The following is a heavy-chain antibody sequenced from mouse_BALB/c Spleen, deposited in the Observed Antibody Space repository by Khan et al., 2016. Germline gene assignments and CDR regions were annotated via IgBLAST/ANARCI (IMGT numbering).Heavy chain of an antibody. D-gene: IGHD1-1*01. V-gene: IGHV1S29*02. J-gene: IGHJ2*01. CDR1: GYTFIDFN. Sequence: EVQLQESGPELVKPGASVKISCKASGYTFIDFNMHWVKQSHGKSLEWIGYTYPYSGGSTYNQKFKTKATLTVDNSSSTAYMELRSLTSEDSAVYYCARGRFVLLDYWGQGTTLTVSS. CDR2: TYPYSGGS. CDR3: ARGRFVLLDY.